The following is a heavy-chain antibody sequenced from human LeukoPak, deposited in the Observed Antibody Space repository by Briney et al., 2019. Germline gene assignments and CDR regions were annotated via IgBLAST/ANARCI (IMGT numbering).Heavy chain of an antibody. D-gene: IGHD2-2*01. Sequence: SETLSLTCTVSGGSISSYYWSWIRQPPGKGLEWIGYIYYSGSTNYNPSLKSRVTISVDTSKNQFSLKLSSVTVADTAVYYCARSVVPGATLDYWGQGTLVTVSS. J-gene: IGHJ4*02. CDR3: ARSVVPGATLDY. CDR2: IYYSGST. V-gene: IGHV4-59*01. CDR1: GGSISSYY.